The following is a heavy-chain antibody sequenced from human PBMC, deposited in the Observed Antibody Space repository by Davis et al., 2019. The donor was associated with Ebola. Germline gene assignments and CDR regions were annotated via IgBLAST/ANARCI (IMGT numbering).Heavy chain of an antibody. V-gene: IGHV1-69*04. Sequence: SVKVSCKASGGTFSSYAISWVRQAPGQGLEWMGRIIPILGIANYAQKFQGRVTITADKSTSTAYMELSSLRSEDTAVYYCARDGEYCSSTSCYIGYYYYYGMDVWGQGTTVTVSS. CDR3: ARDGEYCSSTSCYIGYYYYYGMDV. D-gene: IGHD2-2*02. CDR2: IIPILGIA. CDR1: GGTFSSYA. J-gene: IGHJ6*02.